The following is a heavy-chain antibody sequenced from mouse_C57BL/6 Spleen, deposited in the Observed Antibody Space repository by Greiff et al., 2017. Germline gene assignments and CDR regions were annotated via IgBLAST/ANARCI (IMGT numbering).Heavy chain of an antibody. CDR1: GYTFTSYG. CDR2: IYPRSGNT. J-gene: IGHJ2*01. Sequence: VQLQPSGAELARPGASVKLSCKASGYTFTSYGISWVKQRTGQGLEWIGEIYPRSGNTYYNEKFKGKATLTADKSSSTAYMELRSLTSEDSAVYFCARERVDYWGQGTTLTVSS. CDR3: ARERVDY. V-gene: IGHV1-81*01.